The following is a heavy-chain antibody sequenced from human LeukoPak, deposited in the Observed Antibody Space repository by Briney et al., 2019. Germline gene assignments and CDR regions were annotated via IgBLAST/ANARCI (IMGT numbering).Heavy chain of an antibody. CDR3: ARSYYDILTGYYGMDV. V-gene: IGHV1-69*04. CDR1: GGTFSSYA. CDR2: IIPILGIA. D-gene: IGHD3-9*01. Sequence: SVKVSCKASGGTFSSYAISWVRQAPGQGLEWMGRIIPILGIANYAQKFQGRVTITADKSTSTAYMELSSLRSEDTAVYYCARSYYDILTGYYGMDVWGQGTTVTVSS. J-gene: IGHJ6*02.